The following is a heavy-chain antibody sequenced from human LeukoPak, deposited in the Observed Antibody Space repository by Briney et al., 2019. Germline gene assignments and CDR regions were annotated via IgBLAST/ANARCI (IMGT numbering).Heavy chain of an antibody. CDR3: ARDGDESTYYYYYGMDV. D-gene: IGHD7-27*01. CDR1: GLTSSSYW. V-gene: IGHV3-74*01. J-gene: IGHJ6*02. Sequence: GGSLRLSCAASGLTSSSYWMHWVRQAPGKGLVWVSRINSGGRSTSYADSVKGRFTISRDNAKNTLYLQMNSLRVEDTAVYYCARDGDESTYYYYYGMDVWGQGTTVTVS. CDR2: INSGGRST.